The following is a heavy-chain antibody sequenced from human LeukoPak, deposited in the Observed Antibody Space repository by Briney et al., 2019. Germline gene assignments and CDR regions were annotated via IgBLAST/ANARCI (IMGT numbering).Heavy chain of an antibody. CDR1: GDTFNTFA. CDR3: ASPRRGDDFSRYFYYGMDV. CDR2: FVPNFGTA. D-gene: IGHD5-12*01. V-gene: IGHV1-69*13. J-gene: IGHJ6*02. Sequence: SVNVSCKASGDTFNTFAISWVRQAPGQGLEWMGGFVPNFGTANYAQKFQGRVTITADESTSTAYMELSSLRSDDTAVYYCASPRRGDDFSRYFYYGMDVWGQGTTVIVSS.